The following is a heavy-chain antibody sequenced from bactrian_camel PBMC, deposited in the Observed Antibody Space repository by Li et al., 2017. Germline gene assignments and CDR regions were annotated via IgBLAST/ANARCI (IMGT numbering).Heavy chain of an antibody. D-gene: IGHD7*01. CDR3: AMRPRCAIGDWWLQTAYASNI. CDR2: YRGDRRT. CDR1: GIGDVDFSC. Sequence: HVKLVESGGGSVQAGGSLRLSCTYTGIGDVDFSCMGWFRQAPGKEREGVASYYRGDRRTYYADPVQGRFTLSPDISKNTLTLEMNNLKPEDTAMYYCAMRPRCAIGDWWLQTAYASNIWGQGTQVTVS. V-gene: IGHV3S63*01. J-gene: IGHJ4*01.